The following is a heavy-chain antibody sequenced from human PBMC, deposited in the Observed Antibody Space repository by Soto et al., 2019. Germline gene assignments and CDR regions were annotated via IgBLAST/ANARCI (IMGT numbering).Heavy chain of an antibody. CDR1: GFTFSDYA. CDR2: LDGACGST. J-gene: IGHJ6*02. V-gene: IGHV3-23*01. Sequence: GGSLRLSCLASGFTFSDYAMTWIRPVPGRGLEWVASLDGACGSTYYADSVRGRFTISRDNSQNTLFLQMKRLTVDDTAIYYCTAPRDEYGSGVSWFTYGMDIWGQGTTVTVSS. D-gene: IGHD3-10*01. CDR3: TAPRDEYGSGVSWFTYGMDI.